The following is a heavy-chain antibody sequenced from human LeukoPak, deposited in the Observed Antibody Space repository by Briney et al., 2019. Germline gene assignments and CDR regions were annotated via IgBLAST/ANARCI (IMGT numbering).Heavy chain of an antibody. J-gene: IGHJ4*02. D-gene: IGHD4-11*01. V-gene: IGHV1-46*01. CDR1: GGTFSSYA. CDR3: ARQQGLQNLNFDY. CDR2: INPIGGTT. Sequence: ASVKVSCKASGGTFSSYAISWVRQAPGQGLEWMGIINPIGGTTDYAQKFQGRVTMTRDTSTSTVYMELSSLRSEDTAVYYCARQQGLQNLNFDYWGQGTLVTVSS.